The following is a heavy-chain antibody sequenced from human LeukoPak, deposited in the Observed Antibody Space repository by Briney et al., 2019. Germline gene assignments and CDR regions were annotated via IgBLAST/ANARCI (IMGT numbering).Heavy chain of an antibody. J-gene: IGHJ4*02. CDR2: INHSGST. V-gene: IGHV4-34*01. CDR3: ARDTGSGCDY. CDR1: GGSFSGYY. D-gene: IGHD6-19*01. Sequence: PSETLSLTCAVYGGSFSGYYWSWIRQPPGKGLEWIGEINHSGSTNYNPSLKSRVTISVDTSKNQFSPKLSSVTAADTAVYYCARDTGSGCDYWGQGTLVTVSS.